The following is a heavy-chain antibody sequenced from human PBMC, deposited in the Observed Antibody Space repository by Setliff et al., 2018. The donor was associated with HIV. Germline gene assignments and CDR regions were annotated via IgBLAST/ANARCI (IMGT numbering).Heavy chain of an antibody. V-gene: IGHV1-18*01. CDR1: GYSFNTYG. D-gene: IGHD3-10*01. Sequence: ASVKVSCKTSGYSFNTYGIGWMRQAPGQGPEWMGWISAYNGKTNLAQRFQGRVTVTTDSSTSTAYMELRSLRSDDTAVYFCARDWNYFASGSNAFDIWGQGTMVTVSS. J-gene: IGHJ3*02. CDR2: ISAYNGKT. CDR3: ARDWNYFASGSNAFDI.